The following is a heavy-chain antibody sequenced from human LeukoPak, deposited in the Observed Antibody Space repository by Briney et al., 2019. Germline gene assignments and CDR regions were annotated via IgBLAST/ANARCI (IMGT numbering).Heavy chain of an antibody. CDR1: GFTFSIYS. CDR3: ARDAPGTRGSARSHDY. V-gene: IGHV3-21*01. D-gene: IGHD6-19*01. Sequence: GGSLRLSCAASGFTFSIYSMNRVRQAPGKGLEWVSSISSSSSYIYYADSVKGRFTISRDNAKNSLYLQMNSLRAEDTAVYYCARDAPGTRGSARSHDYWGQGTLATVSS. J-gene: IGHJ4*02. CDR2: ISSSSSYI.